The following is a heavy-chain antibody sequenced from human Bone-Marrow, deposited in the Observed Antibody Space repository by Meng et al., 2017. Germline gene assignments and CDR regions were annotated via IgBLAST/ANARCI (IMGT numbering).Heavy chain of an antibody. J-gene: IGHJ4*02. D-gene: IGHD6-19*01. V-gene: IGHV1-69*05. CDR2: IIPIFGTA. CDR1: GGTFSSYA. Sequence: SVKVSCKASGGTFSSYAISWVRQAPGQGLEWMGGIIPIFGTANYAQKFQGRVTITTDESTSTAYMELSSLRSEDTAVYYCARGFLDGGWYSQVWAFDYWGQGTLVTVSS. CDR3: ARGFLDGGWYSQVWAFDY.